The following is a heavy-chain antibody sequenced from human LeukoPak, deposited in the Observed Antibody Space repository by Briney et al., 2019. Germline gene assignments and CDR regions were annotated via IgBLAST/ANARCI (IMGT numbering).Heavy chain of an antibody. J-gene: IGHJ4*02. CDR2: IKQDGSEK. CDR3: ARENLGSGTYYFDH. Sequence: GGSLRLSCAASGFTFSSYWMSWVRQAPGKGLEWVANIKQDGSEKSYVDSVKGQFTISRDNAKKSLYLQMNSLRAEDTAVYYCARENLGSGTYYFDHWGQGTLVTVSS. CDR1: GFTFSSYW. V-gene: IGHV3-7*03. D-gene: IGHD3-10*01.